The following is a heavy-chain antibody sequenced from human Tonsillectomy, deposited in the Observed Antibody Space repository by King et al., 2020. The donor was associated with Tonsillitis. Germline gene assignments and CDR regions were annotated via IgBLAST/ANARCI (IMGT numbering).Heavy chain of an antibody. V-gene: IGHV4-59*01. CDR3: ARDWDFYDSSEGHAFDI. Sequence: QLQESVPGLLKPSETLSLTSTVSGGSFSSYNRSCIRHPPGKGLGCIVYIYYSGSTNYTTSLKSRVTLSVETSKNPFSPKLSSVTATHTAVYYCARDWDFYDSSEGHAFDIWGQGTMVTVSS. CDR1: GGSFSSYN. D-gene: IGHD3-22*01. CDR2: IYYSGST. J-gene: IGHJ3*02.